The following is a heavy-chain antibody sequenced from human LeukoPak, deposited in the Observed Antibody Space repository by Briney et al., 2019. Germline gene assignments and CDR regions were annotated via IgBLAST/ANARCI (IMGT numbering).Heavy chain of an antibody. Sequence: PGGSLRLSCAASGFTFSSYAMRWVRQAPGKGLEWVSAISGSGGSTYYADSVKGRFTISRDNSKNTLYLQMNSLRAEDTAVYYCAKDWSAIAAAGLFDYWGQGTLVTVSS. D-gene: IGHD6-13*01. CDR2: ISGSGGST. CDR3: AKDWSAIAAAGLFDY. V-gene: IGHV3-23*01. J-gene: IGHJ4*02. CDR1: GFTFSSYA.